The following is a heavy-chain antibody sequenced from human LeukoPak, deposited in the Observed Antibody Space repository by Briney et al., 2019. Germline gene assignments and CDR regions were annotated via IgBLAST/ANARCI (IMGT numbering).Heavy chain of an antibody. CDR3: ARGPPFDY. V-gene: IGHV4-4*09. Sequence: SETLSLTCNVSGDSISSEYWSWIRRPPGKSLEWVGYIYTGGITNYNPSLKSRVTISVDTSKNQFSLRLTSVTAADTAMYYCARGPPFDYWGQGTLVAVSS. CDR2: IYTGGIT. J-gene: IGHJ4*02. CDR1: GDSISSEY.